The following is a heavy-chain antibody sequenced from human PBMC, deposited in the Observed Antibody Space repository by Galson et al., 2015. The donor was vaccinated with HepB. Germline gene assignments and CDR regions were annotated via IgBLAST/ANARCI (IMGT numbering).Heavy chain of an antibody. V-gene: IGHV3-23*01. Sequence: SLRLSCAASGFTFSSYAMSWVRQAPGKGLEWVSTITDTGGTTYYADSVKGRFTISRDNSKNTLYVQMNSLRVEDTAVYYCAKDRGTTVAGTLCDYWGQGTLVTISS. D-gene: IGHD6-19*01. CDR1: GFTFSSYA. CDR3: AKDRGTTVAGTLCDY. CDR2: ITDTGGTT. J-gene: IGHJ4*02.